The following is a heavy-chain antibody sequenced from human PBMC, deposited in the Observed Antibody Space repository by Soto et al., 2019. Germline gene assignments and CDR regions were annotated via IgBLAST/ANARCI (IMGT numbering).Heavy chain of an antibody. Sequence: PGGSLRLSCAASGFTFSSYSMNWVRQAPGKGLEWVSSISSSSSYIYYAGSVKGRFTIARDNAKNSLYLQMNSLRAEDTAVYYCARDERGLHFDYSGQGTVVTVS. V-gene: IGHV3-21*01. CDR1: GFTFSSYS. J-gene: IGHJ4*02. CDR3: ARDERGLHFDY. CDR2: ISSSSSYI. D-gene: IGHD3-10*01.